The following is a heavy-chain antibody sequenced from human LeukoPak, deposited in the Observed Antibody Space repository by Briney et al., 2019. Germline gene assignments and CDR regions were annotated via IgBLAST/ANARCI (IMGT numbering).Heavy chain of an antibody. CDR3: ARYAYGGYYFDY. Sequence: PSETLSLTCTVSGGSISTYYWSWIRQSPGRGLEWIGYIYYSGITKYNPSLKSRVTISVDTSTNQFSLRLSSVTAADTAVYYCARYAYGGYYFDYWGQGTLVTVSS. CDR1: GGSISTYY. D-gene: IGHD3-16*01. CDR2: IYYSGIT. J-gene: IGHJ4*02. V-gene: IGHV4-59*01.